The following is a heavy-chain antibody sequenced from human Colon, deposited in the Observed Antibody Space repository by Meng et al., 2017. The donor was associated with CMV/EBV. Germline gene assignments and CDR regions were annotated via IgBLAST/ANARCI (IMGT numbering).Heavy chain of an antibody. V-gene: IGHV3-53*01. CDR2: IYGGGST. CDR3: AREPWGYYYGPF. CDR1: GFSVSGNY. Sequence: GKSLKISCAASGFSVSGNYMSWVRQAPGKGLEWVANIYGGGSTFHADSVKGRFTISRDDSKNTVYLQMNNLRAEDTAVYYCAREPWGYYYGPFWGQGTLVTVSS. J-gene: IGHJ4*02. D-gene: IGHD3-3*01.